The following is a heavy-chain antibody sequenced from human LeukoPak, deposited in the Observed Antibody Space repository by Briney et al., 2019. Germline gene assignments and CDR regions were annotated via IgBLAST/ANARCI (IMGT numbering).Heavy chain of an antibody. Sequence: SETLSLTCAVSGGSISSGGYSWSWIRQPPGKGLEWIGYIYHSGSTYYNPSLKSRATISVDRSKNQFSLKLSSVTAADTAVYYCARGWCSGGSCYPNWFDPWGQGTLVTVSS. D-gene: IGHD2-15*01. V-gene: IGHV4-30-2*01. CDR2: IYHSGST. CDR3: ARGWCSGGSCYPNWFDP. CDR1: GGSISSGGYS. J-gene: IGHJ5*02.